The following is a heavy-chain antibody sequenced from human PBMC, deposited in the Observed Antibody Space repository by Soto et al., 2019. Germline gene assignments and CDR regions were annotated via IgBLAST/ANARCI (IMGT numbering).Heavy chain of an antibody. CDR1: GFTFGTYA. CDR2: ISSGVST. CDR3: GKDVTYTSGYYSG. J-gene: IGHJ4*02. Sequence: GGSLRLSGAASGFTFGTYAMNWVRQAPGKGLEWVSSISSGVSTYYAASVKGRFTISRDNSKDTLYLQMNNLRAEDTAVYYCGKDVTYTSGYYSGGGQGTLVTVSS. V-gene: IGHV3-23*01. D-gene: IGHD3-22*01.